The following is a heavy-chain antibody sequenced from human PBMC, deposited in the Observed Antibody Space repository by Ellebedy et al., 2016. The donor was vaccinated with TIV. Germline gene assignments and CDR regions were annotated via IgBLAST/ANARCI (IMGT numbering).Heavy chain of an antibody. V-gene: IGHV3-11*04. CDR1: GFTFRDHY. Sequence: PGGSLRLSCAASGFTFRDHYMSWIRQAPGKGLEWVSYISSSGCTIYYADSVKGRFTISRDNAKNSLYLQMNSLRAEDTAVYYCARGTKGSWPSNFDSWGQGTLVTVSS. D-gene: IGHD6-13*01. CDR3: ARGTKGSWPSNFDS. J-gene: IGHJ4*02. CDR2: ISSSGCTI.